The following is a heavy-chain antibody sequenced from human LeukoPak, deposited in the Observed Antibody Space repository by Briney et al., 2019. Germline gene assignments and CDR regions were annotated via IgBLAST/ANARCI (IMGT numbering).Heavy chain of an antibody. CDR1: GGSISIFY. Sequence: PSETLALTCTVSGGSISIFYWSCIRQPPGKGLEWIGYIYYSGSTNYNPSLKSRVTISVDMSKNQFSLKLRSVTAADTDIYYCAREVKDGEGRFEYWGQGNLVTVSS. CDR3: AREVKDGEGRFEY. V-gene: IGHV4-59*01. CDR2: IYYSGST. D-gene: IGHD2-15*01. J-gene: IGHJ4*02.